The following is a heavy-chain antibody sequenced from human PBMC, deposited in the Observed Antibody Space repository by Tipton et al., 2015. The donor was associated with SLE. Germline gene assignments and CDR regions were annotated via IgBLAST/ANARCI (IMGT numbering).Heavy chain of an antibody. CDR3: ARGQYGDYGYYFDY. CDR2: IYYNGDF. V-gene: IGHV4-38-2*01. CDR1: GYSISSGYY. Sequence: TLSLTCAVSGYSISSGYYWGWIRQPPEKGLEWIGSIYYNGDFFYNPSLNSRLTMSVDTSNNHFSLKLSSVTAADTALYYCARGQYGDYGYYFDYWGQGALVTVSS. D-gene: IGHD4-17*01. J-gene: IGHJ4*02.